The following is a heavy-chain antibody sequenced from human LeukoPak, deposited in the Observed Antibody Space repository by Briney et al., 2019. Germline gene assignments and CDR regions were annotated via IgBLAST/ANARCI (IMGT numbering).Heavy chain of an antibody. D-gene: IGHD6-13*01. CDR2: INWNGGST. V-gene: IGHV3-20*04. J-gene: IGHJ4*02. CDR1: GFTFSSYA. CDR3: ARVGGREQQPKINFDY. Sequence: GGSLRLSCAASGFTFSSYAMSWVRQAPGKGLEWVSGINWNGGSTGYADSVKGRFTISRDNAKNSLYLQMNSLRAEDTALYYCARVGGREQQPKINFDYWGQGTLVTVSS.